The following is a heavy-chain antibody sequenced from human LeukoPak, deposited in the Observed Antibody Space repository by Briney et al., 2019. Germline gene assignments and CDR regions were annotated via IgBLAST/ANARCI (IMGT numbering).Heavy chain of an antibody. V-gene: IGHV3-11*04. J-gene: IGHJ4*02. CDR3: ARGFKVATIGVFDY. CDR2: ISSSGSTI. CDR1: GFTFSDYY. Sequence: PGGSLRLSCAASGFTFSDYYKSWIRQAPGKGLEWGSYISSSGSTIYYADSVKGRFTISRDNAKNSLYLQMNSLRAEDTAVYYCARGFKVATIGVFDYWGQGTLVTVSS. D-gene: IGHD5-12*01.